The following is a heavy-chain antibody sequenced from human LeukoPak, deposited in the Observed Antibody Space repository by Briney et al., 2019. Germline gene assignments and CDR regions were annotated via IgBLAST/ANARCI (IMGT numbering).Heavy chain of an antibody. CDR1: GFNFRGQA. CDR3: ARPDCSGGSCYPPFDY. Sequence: GGSLRLSCAASGFNFRGQAMSWVRQGPGKGLEWVAGISGRGETTYYADSVQGRFNISRDNSKNTLYLLMNSLRAEDTAVYYCARPDCSGGSCYPPFDYWGQGTLVTVSS. J-gene: IGHJ4*02. V-gene: IGHV3-23*01. CDR2: ISGRGETT. D-gene: IGHD2-15*01.